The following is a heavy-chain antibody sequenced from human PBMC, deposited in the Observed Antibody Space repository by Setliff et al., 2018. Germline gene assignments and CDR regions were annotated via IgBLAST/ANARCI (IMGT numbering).Heavy chain of an antibody. CDR1: GYTFTSYG. V-gene: IGHV1-18*01. J-gene: IGHJ4*02. D-gene: IGHD3-3*02. CDR2: ISAFNGNT. Sequence: ASVKVSCKTSGYTFTSYGIIWVRQAPGRGLEWMGWISAFNGNTKYAEKFQGRVTMTADTSTSTVYMELRSLRSDDTAVYFCARDPTNHFWSAYWPFWGQGTLVTVS. CDR3: ARDPTNHFWSAYWPF.